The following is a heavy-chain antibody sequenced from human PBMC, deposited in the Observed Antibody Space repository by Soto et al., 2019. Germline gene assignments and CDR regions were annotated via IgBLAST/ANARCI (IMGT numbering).Heavy chain of an antibody. Sequence: QVQMVESGGGVVQPGRSLRLSCAASGFSFSTYGMHWVRQAPGKGLEWMAVISNDGSNKYYADSVKGRFTISRDNAKDTLFLQMNSLRGEDTAIYYCAKVIRSDSTASNFYYYSVMDVWGQETRVTVYS. J-gene: IGHJ6*02. CDR2: ISNDGSNK. D-gene: IGHD6-6*01. V-gene: IGHV3-30*18. CDR3: AKVIRSDSTASNFYYYSVMDV. CDR1: GFSFSTYG.